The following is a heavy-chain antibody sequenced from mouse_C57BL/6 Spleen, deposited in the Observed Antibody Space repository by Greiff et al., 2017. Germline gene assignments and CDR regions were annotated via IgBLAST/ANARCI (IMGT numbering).Heavy chain of an antibody. J-gene: IGHJ3*01. Sequence: QVQLQQSGAELMKPGASVKLSCKATGYTFTGYWIEWVKQRPGHGLEWIGEILPGSGSTNYNEKFKGKATFTADTSSNTAYMRLSSLTTEDSAVDYCARSLNYGYDDWFAYWGQGTLVTVSA. CDR1: GYTFTGYW. D-gene: IGHD2-2*01. CDR3: ARSLNYGYDDWFAY. V-gene: IGHV1-9*01. CDR2: ILPGSGST.